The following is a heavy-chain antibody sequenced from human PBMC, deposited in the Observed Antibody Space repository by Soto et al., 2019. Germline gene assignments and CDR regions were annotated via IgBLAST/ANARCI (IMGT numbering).Heavy chain of an antibody. Sequence: QVQLVESGGGVVQPGRSLGLSCAASGFTFSKFGMHWLRQAPGRGLEWVAGISNDGSDEYYVDSVKGRFNISRDNSKITLSLQMNSLRFEDTAVYFCAKDRRKWGDSPFEKWGQGTLVTVSS. CDR1: GFTFSKFG. V-gene: IGHV3-30*18. D-gene: IGHD2-21*02. J-gene: IGHJ4*02. CDR3: AKDRRKWGDSPFEK. CDR2: ISNDGSDE.